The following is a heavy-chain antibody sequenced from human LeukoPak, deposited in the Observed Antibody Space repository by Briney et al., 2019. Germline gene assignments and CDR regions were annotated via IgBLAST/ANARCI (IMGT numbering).Heavy chain of an antibody. Sequence: ASVKVFYKASGYTFTGYYMHWVRHAPGQGPEWMGWINPNNGDTNYAQKFQGRVTMTRDTSTSTVYMELSSLRSEDTAVYYCARDGKDYGGNSANWFDPWGQGTLVTVSS. D-gene: IGHD4-23*01. CDR2: INPNNGDT. CDR1: GYTFTGYY. J-gene: IGHJ5*02. V-gene: IGHV1-2*02. CDR3: ARDGKDYGGNSANWFDP.